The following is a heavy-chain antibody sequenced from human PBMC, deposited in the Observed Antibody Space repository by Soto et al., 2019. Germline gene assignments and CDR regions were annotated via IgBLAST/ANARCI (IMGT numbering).Heavy chain of an antibody. Sequence: SGPTLVNPTQTLTLTCTFSGFSLSTSGVGVGWIRQPPGKALEWLALIYWNDDKRYSPSLKSRLTITRDTSKNQVVLTMTNMDPVDTATYYCAANTYSSSSFGYWGQGTLVTVSS. D-gene: IGHD6-6*01. CDR3: AANTYSSSSFGY. CDR1: GFSLSTSGVG. V-gene: IGHV2-5*01. J-gene: IGHJ4*02. CDR2: IYWNDDK.